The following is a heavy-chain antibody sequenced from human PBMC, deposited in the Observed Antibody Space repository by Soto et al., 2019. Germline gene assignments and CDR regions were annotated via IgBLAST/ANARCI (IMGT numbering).Heavy chain of an antibody. J-gene: IGHJ3*01. CDR1: GFTISGKKY. V-gene: IGHV3-53*01. CDR2: LYDLDGS. Sequence: GGSLRLSCAAFGFTISGKKYVAWVRQAPGKGLEWVSALYDLDGSFYAASVKGRFTTSSDSSKTTVYLQMNDLRPDDTAVYYCATWHEREHAYDVWGQGTTVTASS. D-gene: IGHD1-1*01. CDR3: ATWHEREHAYDV.